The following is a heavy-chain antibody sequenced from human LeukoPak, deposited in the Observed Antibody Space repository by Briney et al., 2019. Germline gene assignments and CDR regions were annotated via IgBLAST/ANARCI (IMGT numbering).Heavy chain of an antibody. V-gene: IGHV3-73*01. CDR3: ARGFCSGGYCYSGY. CDR1: GSTFSGSA. Sequence: SGGSLRLSCAASGSTFSGSAMHWVRQASGKGLEWVGRIRSKANSYATAYAASVKGRFTISRDNSKNTLYLQMNNLRAEDTAVYYCARGFCSGGYCYSGYWGQGTLVTVPS. D-gene: IGHD2-15*01. CDR2: IRSKANSYAT. J-gene: IGHJ4*02.